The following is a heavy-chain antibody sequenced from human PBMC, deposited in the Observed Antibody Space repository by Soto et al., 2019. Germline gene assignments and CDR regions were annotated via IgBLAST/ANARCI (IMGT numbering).Heavy chain of an antibody. V-gene: IGHV6-1*01. CDR1: GDSVSSNSAA. CDR3: VREGVSFYGMDV. J-gene: IGHJ6*02. CDR2: TYYRSKWYN. Sequence: QSQTLSLTCAISGDSVSSNSAAWNWIRRSPSRGLEWLGRTYYRSKWYNDYAVSVKSRITIDPDTSKNHLSLHLNSVTPEDSAVYYCVREGVSFYGMDVWGQGTTVTVSS. D-gene: IGHD3-3*02.